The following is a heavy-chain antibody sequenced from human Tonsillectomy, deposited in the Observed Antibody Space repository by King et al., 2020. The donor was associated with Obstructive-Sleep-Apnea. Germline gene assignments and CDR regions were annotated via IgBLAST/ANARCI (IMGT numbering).Heavy chain of an antibody. CDR3: ARDCERYSSGHDAFDI. V-gene: IGHV3-74*01. CDR2: INSDGSST. J-gene: IGHJ3*02. CDR1: GFTFSNYW. D-gene: IGHD5-18*01. Sequence: VQLVESGGGLVQPGGSLRLSCAASGFTFSNYWMHWVRQGPGKGLVWVSRINSDGSSTIYADSVKGRFTISRDNAKNTLYLQMNSLGAGETAVYFCARDCERYSSGHDAFDIWGQGTMVTVSS.